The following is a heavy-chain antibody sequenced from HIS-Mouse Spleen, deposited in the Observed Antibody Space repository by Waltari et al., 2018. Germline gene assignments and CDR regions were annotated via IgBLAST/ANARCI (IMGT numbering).Heavy chain of an antibody. CDR3: AREIPYSSSWYDWYFDL. CDR1: GGSISSSSSS. D-gene: IGHD6-13*01. Sequence: QLQLQESGPGLVKPSETLSLTCTVPGGSISSSSSSWGWIRQPTGKGLEWIGSIYYSGSTYYNPSLKSRVTISVDTSKNQFSLKLSSVTAADTAVYYCAREIPYSSSWYDWYFDLWGRGTLVTVSS. V-gene: IGHV4-39*07. J-gene: IGHJ2*01. CDR2: IYYSGST.